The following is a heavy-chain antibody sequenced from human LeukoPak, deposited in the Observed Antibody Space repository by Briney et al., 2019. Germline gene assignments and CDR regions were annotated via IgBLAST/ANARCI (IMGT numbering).Heavy chain of an antibody. CDR2: IIPIFGTA. V-gene: IGHV1-69*06. D-gene: IGHD3-22*01. CDR3: ATGVPYYYDSSGYLTFDY. CDR1: GGTFSSYA. J-gene: IGHJ4*02. Sequence: SVRVSCKASGGTFSSYAISWVRQAPGQGLEWMGGIIPIFGTANYAQKFQGRVTMTEDTSTDTAYMELSSLRSEDTAVYYCATGVPYYYDSSGYLTFDYWGQGTLVTVSS.